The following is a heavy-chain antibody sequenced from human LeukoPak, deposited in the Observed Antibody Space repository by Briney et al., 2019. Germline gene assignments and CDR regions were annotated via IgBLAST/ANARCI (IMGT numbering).Heavy chain of an antibody. CDR3: AKDEGLVVPAGLDY. Sequence: GGSLRLSCAASGFTFSSYAMHWVRQAPGKGLEWVAVISYDGSNKYYADSVKGRFTISRDNSKNTLYLQMNSLRAEDTAVYYCAKDEGLVVPAGLDYWGQGPLVTVSS. CDR2: ISYDGSNK. CDR1: GFTFSSYA. V-gene: IGHV3-30*04. J-gene: IGHJ4*02. D-gene: IGHD2-2*01.